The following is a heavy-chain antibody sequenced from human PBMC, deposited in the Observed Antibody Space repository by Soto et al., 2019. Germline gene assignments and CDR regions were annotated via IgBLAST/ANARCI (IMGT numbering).Heavy chain of an antibody. CDR3: AKVRSSGVPSPWGGAFDI. D-gene: IGHD3-22*01. CDR1: GFTFSSYA. CDR2: ISGSGGST. V-gene: IGHV3-23*01. Sequence: GGSLRLSCAASGFTFSSYAMSWVRQAPGKGLEWVSAISGSGGSTYYADSVKGRFTISRDNSKNTLYLQMNSLRAEDTAVYYCAKVRSSGVPSPWGGAFDIWGQGTMVTV. J-gene: IGHJ3*02.